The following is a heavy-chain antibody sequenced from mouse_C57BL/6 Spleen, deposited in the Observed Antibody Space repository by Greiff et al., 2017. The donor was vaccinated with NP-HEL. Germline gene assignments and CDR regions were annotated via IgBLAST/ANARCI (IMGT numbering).Heavy chain of an antibody. Sequence: VQLKQSGAELVRPGASVKLSCTASGFNIKDDYMHWVKQRPEQGLEWIGWIDPENGDTEYASKFQGKATITADTSSNTAYLQLSSLTSEDTAVYYCTTRDGYYVGWGQGTTLTVSS. CDR2: IDPENGDT. D-gene: IGHD2-3*01. J-gene: IGHJ2*01. CDR3: TTRDGYYVG. CDR1: GFNIKDDY. V-gene: IGHV14-4*01.